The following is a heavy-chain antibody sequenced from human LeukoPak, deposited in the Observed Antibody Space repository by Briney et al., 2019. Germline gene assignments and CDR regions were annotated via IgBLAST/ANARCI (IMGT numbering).Heavy chain of an antibody. CDR3: AKDVGPYGSGGEGPFDY. D-gene: IGHD3-10*01. CDR2: ISWNSGSI. CDR1: GFTFDDYA. J-gene: IGHJ4*02. Sequence: GGSLRLSCAASGFTFDDYAMHWVRQAPGKGLEWVSGISWNSGSIGYADSVKGRFTISRDNAKNSLYLQMNSLRAEDTALYYCAKDVGPYGSGGEGPFDYWGQGTLVTVSS. V-gene: IGHV3-9*01.